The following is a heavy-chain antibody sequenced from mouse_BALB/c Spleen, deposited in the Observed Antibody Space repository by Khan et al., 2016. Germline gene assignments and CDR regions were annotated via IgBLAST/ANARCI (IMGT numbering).Heavy chain of an antibody. Sequence: VRLQQSGAELVKLGASVKLSCTASGFNIKDTYIQWVKQRPEQGLEWIGRIDPANGNTKYDPQFQGKATITADTSSKTAYLQLSSLTSADTAVYYCARALQLRRRYHFDYWGQGTTLTVSS. CDR1: GFNIKDTY. V-gene: IGHV14-3*02. CDR2: IDPANGNT. D-gene: IGHD1-2*01. J-gene: IGHJ2*01. CDR3: ARALQLRRRYHFDY.